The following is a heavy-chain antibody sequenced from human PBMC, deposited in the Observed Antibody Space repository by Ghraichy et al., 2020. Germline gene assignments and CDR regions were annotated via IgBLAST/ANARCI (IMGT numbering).Heavy chain of an antibody. J-gene: IGHJ3*01. CDR3: AAAPTPSYTSDRSGLLPNIGYAFDF. CDR1: GFPFTNSA. Sequence: SVKVSCKASGFPFTNSAVQWVRQARGERLEWIGWIAGDLHGNTYYAPNFQERVTITRDMSTNTAYMLLTSLSSEDTAVYYSAAAPTPSYTSDRSGLLPNIGYAFDFWGQGTMLTVSS. V-gene: IGHV1-58*01. D-gene: IGHD3-22*01. CDR2: IAGDLHGNT.